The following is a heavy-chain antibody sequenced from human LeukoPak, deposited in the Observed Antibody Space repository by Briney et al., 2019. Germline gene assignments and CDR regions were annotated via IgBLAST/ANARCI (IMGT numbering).Heavy chain of an antibody. CDR2: ISSSSSYI. Sequence: PGRSLRLSCAASGFTFITYAMHWARQAPGKGLEWVSSISSSSSYIYYADSVKGRFTISRDNAKNSLYLQMNSLRAEDTAVYYCARADPGDPWGQGTLVTVSS. CDR1: GFTFITYA. D-gene: IGHD1-14*01. J-gene: IGHJ5*02. V-gene: IGHV3-21*01. CDR3: ARADPGDP.